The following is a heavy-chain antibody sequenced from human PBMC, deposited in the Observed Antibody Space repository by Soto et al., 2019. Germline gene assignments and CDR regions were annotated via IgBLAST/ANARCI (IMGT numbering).Heavy chain of an antibody. Sequence: NPSETLSLTCTVSGGSISSYYWSWIRQPPGKGLEWIGYIYYSGSTNYNPSLKSRVTISVDTSKNQFSLKLSSVTAADTAVYYCASSILWFGDRPYYYYMDVWGKGTTVTVSS. CDR2: IYYSGST. CDR1: GGSISSYY. V-gene: IGHV4-59*01. CDR3: ASSILWFGDRPYYYYMDV. D-gene: IGHD3-10*01. J-gene: IGHJ6*03.